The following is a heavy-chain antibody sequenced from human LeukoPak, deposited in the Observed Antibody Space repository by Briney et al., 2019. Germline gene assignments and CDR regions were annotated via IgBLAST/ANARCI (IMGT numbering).Heavy chain of an antibody. J-gene: IGHJ4*02. V-gene: IGHV3-43*02. CDR2: ISGDGGGT. D-gene: IGHD2-2*01. Sequence: GGSLRLSCTASGFTFHDYAMHWVRRVPGKGLEWVSLISGDGGGTDYADSVKGRFTISRDNSKNSLYLQMNSLRTEDTALYFCAKDMRCTSTSCYGPFDFWGQGTLVTVSS. CDR3: AKDMRCTSTSCYGPFDF. CDR1: GFTFHDYA.